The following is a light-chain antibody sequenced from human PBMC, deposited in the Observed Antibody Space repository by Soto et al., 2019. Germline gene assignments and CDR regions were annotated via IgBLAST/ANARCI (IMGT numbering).Light chain of an antibody. V-gene: IGLV1-40*01. CDR3: QSYDSRLSSYV. J-gene: IGLJ1*01. Sequence: QSALTQPPSVSGAPGQRVTISCTGSSSNIGAGYAVHWYQQLPGTAPKLLIHGNNNRPSGVPDRFSGSKSDTSASLAITGLQADDEADYYCQSYDSRLSSYVFGTGTKFTVL. CDR2: GNN. CDR1: SSNIGAGYA.